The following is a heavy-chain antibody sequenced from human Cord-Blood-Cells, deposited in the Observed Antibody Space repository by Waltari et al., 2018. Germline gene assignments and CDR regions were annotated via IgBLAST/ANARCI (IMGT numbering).Heavy chain of an antibody. J-gene: IGHJ3*02. CDR1: GGSISSSSYY. Sequence: QLQLQESGPGLVNPSETLSLTCTVPGGSISSSSYYRGWIRQPPGKGLEWIGSIYYSGSTYYNPSLKSRVTISVDTSKNQFSLKLSSVTAADTAVYYCAGRNWGWSAFDIWGQGTMVTVSS. CDR2: IYYSGST. CDR3: AGRNWGWSAFDI. V-gene: IGHV4-39*07. D-gene: IGHD7-27*01.